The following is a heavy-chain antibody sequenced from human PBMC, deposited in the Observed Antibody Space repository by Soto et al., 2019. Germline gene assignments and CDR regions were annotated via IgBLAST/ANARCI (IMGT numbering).Heavy chain of an antibody. CDR2: ISYDGSNK. CDR1: GFTFSSYG. CDR3: AKDPQYSSGWYNYYYYMDV. J-gene: IGHJ6*03. V-gene: IGHV3-30*18. Sequence: PGGSLRLSCAASGFTFSSYGMHWVRQAPGKGLEWVAVISYDGSNKYYADSVKGRFTISRDNSKNTLYLQMNSLRAEDTAVYYCAKDPQYSSGWYNYYYYMDVWGKGTTVTVSS. D-gene: IGHD6-19*01.